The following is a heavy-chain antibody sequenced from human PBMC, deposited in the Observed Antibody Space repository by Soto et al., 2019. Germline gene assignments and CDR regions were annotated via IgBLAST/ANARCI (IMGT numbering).Heavy chain of an antibody. D-gene: IGHD6-19*01. CDR2: VSKSEYT. CDR1: GLTFTNYG. V-gene: IGHV3-21*01. CDR3: AREDSIIIPAVADF. J-gene: IGHJ4*02. Sequence: LRLSCAVSGLTFTNYGINWVRQAPGKGLEWVSSVSKSEYTYYSDSVKGRFTISRDNAKNSVSLQMDNLRAEDTAVYYCAREDSIIIPAVADFWGQGTLVTVSS.